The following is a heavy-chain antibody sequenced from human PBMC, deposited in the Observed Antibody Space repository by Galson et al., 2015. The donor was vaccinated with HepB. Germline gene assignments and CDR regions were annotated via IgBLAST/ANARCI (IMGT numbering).Heavy chain of an antibody. CDR1: GFTFSSYA. CDR3: TKRPRGSGSYYGEFDS. Sequence: SLRLSCAAPGFTFSSYAMDWVRQAPGKGLEWVSTISGSGDRTYYTDSVKGRFTISRDNSENTLYLQMNGLRAEDTAVYYCTKRPRGSGSYYGEFDSWGQGTLATVSS. J-gene: IGHJ4*02. V-gene: IGHV3-23*01. D-gene: IGHD1-26*01. CDR2: ISGSGDRT.